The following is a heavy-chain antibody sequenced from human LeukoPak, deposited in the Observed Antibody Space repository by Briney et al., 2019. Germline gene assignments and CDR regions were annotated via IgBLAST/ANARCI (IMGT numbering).Heavy chain of an antibody. J-gene: IGHJ6*03. CDR2: IIPIFGTA. CDR3: ARGAGGYSSGWYEDYYYYMDV. V-gene: IGHV1-69*13. CDR1: GGTFSSYA. D-gene: IGHD6-19*01. Sequence: GASVKVSCKASGGTFSSYAISWVRQAPGQGLEWMGGIIPIFGTANYAQKFQGRVTITADESTSTAYMELSSLRSEDTAVYYCARGAGGYSSGWYEDYYYYMDVWGKGTTVTISS.